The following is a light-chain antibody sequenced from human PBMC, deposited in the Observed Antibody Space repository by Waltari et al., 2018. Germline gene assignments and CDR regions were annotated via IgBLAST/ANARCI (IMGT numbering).Light chain of an antibody. CDR1: QSVRGS. V-gene: IGKV3-20*01. CDR2: GAS. CDR3: QHYVRLPAT. Sequence: EIVLTQSPGPLSLSPGERATLSCRASQSVRGSLAWYQRKAGRAPRLLIYGASSRATGIPDRFSGGGSGTDFSLTISRLEPEDFAVYYCQHYVRLPATFGQGTKVEI. J-gene: IGKJ1*01.